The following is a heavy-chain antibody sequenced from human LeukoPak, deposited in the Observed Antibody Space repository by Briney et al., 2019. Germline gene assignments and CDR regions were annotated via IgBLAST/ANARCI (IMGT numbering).Heavy chain of an antibody. CDR2: ISYDGSNK. V-gene: IGHV3-30*14. Sequence: PGGSLRLSCAASGFTFSSYAMHWVRQAPGKGLEWVAVISYDGSNKYYADSVKGRFTISRDNSKNTLYLQMGSLRAEDMGVYYCARISTVAIGMDYWGQGTLVTVSS. D-gene: IGHD4-11*01. CDR3: ARISTVAIGMDY. J-gene: IGHJ4*02. CDR1: GFTFSSYA.